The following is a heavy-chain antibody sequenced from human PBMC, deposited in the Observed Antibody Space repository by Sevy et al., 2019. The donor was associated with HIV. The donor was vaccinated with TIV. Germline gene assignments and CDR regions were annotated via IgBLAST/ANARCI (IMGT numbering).Heavy chain of an antibody. CDR2: IWSDGAYQ. CDR3: TRGGYYYDNAAYYALDS. V-gene: IGHV3-33*01. Sequence: GGSLRLSCAATGFTFSNYAMHWVRQAPGKGLEWVTIIWSDGAYQYHGDSVKGRFTISRDNSKNTLYLQMNNVRVEDTAVYYCTRGGYYYDNAAYYALDSWGQGTLVTVSS. J-gene: IGHJ4*02. D-gene: IGHD3-22*01. CDR1: GFTFSNYA.